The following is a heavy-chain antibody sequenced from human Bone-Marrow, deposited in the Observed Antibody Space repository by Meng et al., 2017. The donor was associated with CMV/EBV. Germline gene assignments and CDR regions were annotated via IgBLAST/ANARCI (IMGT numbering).Heavy chain of an antibody. CDR1: GGSFSGYY. J-gene: IGHJ4*02. Sequence: SETLSLTCAVYGGSFSGYYWSWIRQPPGKGLEWIGEINHSGSTNYNPSLKSRVTISVDTSKNQFSLKLSSVTAADTAVYYCARERDRYYDFWSPRYGGNFDYWGQGTRVTGSS. CDR2: INHSGST. CDR3: ARERDRYYDFWSPRYGGNFDY. V-gene: IGHV4-34*01. D-gene: IGHD3-3*01.